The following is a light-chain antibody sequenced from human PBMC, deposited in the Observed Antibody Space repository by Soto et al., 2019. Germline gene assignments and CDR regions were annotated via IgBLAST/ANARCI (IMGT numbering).Light chain of an antibody. Sequence: QSVLTQPRSVSGSPGQSVAISCTGTSSNFVGDKYVAWYQKHPGKAPRLVISEVNNRPSGVSNRFSGSKSGNTAYLTISGLQVEDEAEYFCFSFTTTSTHVFGTGTKVTVL. CDR2: EVN. CDR1: SSNFVGDKY. V-gene: IGLV2-14*01. CDR3: FSFTTTSTHV. J-gene: IGLJ1*01.